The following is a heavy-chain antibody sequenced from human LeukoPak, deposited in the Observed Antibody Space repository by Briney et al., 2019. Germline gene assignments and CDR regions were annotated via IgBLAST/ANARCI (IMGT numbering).Heavy chain of an antibody. D-gene: IGHD2-2*01. CDR1: GFTFSSYA. V-gene: IGHV3-64D*09. CDR3: VKGDIVVVPAATLEY. J-gene: IGHJ4*02. Sequence: GGSLTLSCSASGFTFSSYAMHWVRQPPGKGLEYVSAISSNGGSTYYADSVKGRFTISRDNSKNTLYLQMSSLRAEDTAVYYCVKGDIVVVPAATLEYWGQGTLVTVSS. CDR2: ISSNGGST.